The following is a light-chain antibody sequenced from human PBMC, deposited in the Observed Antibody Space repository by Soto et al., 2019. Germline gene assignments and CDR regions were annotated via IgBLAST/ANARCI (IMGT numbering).Light chain of an antibody. CDR1: QSISSW. Sequence: DIEMTQSPSTLSASVGDRVTITCRASQSISSWLAWYQHKPGKAPKLLILKASSLKDGVPSRFSGSGSGTEFTLTISSLQPDDFAIYYCQQYNSYSYTFGQGTKLEIK. CDR2: KAS. J-gene: IGKJ2*01. CDR3: QQYNSYSYT. V-gene: IGKV1-5*03.